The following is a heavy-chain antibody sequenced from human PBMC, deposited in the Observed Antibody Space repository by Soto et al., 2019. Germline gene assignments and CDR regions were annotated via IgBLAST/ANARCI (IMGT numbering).Heavy chain of an antibody. CDR3: AKDAYENIGRYFDY. CDR2: ISFDGGNK. V-gene: IGHV3-30-3*01. Sequence: GGSLRLSCAASGFPVSSYSVHFVRQAPGKGLEWVAVISFDGGNKIYADSVKGRFTISRDNPRDTLYLQMNSLRAEDTAVYYCAKDAYENIGRYFDYWGQGILVTVSS. D-gene: IGHD2-21*01. CDR1: GFPVSSYS. J-gene: IGHJ4*02.